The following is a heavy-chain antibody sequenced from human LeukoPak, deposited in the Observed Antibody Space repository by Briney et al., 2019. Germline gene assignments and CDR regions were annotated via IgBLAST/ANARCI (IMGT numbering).Heavy chain of an antibody. CDR1: GGSFSGYY. J-gene: IGHJ6*03. D-gene: IGHD4-11*01. CDR2: XXXSGST. V-gene: IGHV4-34*01. CDR3: ARGRADSNYASHYYYYYMDV. Sequence: SETLSLTCAVYGGSFSGYYWNWIRXXXXXXXXXXGXXXXSGSTNYNPSLKSRVTXXXDTSKNQFSLKLSSVTAADTAVYYCARGRADSNYASHYYYYYMDVWGKGTTVTVSS.